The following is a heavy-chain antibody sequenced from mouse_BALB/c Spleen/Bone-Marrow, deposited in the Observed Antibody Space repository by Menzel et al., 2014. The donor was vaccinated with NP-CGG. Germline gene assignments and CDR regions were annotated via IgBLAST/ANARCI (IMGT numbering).Heavy chain of an antibody. CDR3: ARYWDAY. D-gene: IGHD4-1*01. Sequence: QVQLKESGAELAKPGAPVKMSCKVSDYTFTTYWMHWVKQRPGQGLEWIGYIYPRTGYTEYNQKFKDKATWTADKSSSTAYMQLSSLTSENSAVYYCARYWDAYWGQGTLVTVSA. CDR2: IYPRTGYT. J-gene: IGHJ3*01. V-gene: IGHV1-7*01. CDR1: DYTFTTYW.